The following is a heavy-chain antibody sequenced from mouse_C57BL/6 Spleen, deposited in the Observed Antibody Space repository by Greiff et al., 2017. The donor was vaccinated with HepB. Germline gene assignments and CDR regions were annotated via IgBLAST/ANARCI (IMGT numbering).Heavy chain of an antibody. CDR3: ARPYYSNYVGPMDY. Sequence: EVQLQQSGPELVKPGASVKISCKASGYTFTDYYMNWVKQSHGKSLEWIGDINPNNGGTSYNQKFKGKATLTVDKSSSTAYMELRSLTSEDSAVYYCARPYYSNYVGPMDYWGQGTSVTVSS. V-gene: IGHV1-26*01. CDR2: INPNNGGT. CDR1: GYTFTDYY. J-gene: IGHJ4*01. D-gene: IGHD2-5*01.